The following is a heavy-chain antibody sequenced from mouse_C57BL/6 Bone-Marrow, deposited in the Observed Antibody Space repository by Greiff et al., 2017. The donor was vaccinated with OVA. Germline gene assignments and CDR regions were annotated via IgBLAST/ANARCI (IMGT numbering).Heavy chain of an antibody. V-gene: IGHV1-39*01. D-gene: IGHD1-1*01. Sequence: VQLQQSGPELVKPGASVKISCKASGYSFTDYNMNWVKQSNGKSLEWIGVINPNYGTTSYTQKFKGKATLTVDQSSSPADMQLNSLTSEDSAVYYGARHYYGSSHFDYWGQGTTLTVSS. CDR1: GYSFTDYN. J-gene: IGHJ2*01. CDR3: ARHYYGSSHFDY. CDR2: INPNYGTT.